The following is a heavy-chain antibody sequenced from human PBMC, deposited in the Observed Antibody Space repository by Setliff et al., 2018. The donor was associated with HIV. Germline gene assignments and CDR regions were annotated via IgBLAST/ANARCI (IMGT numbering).Heavy chain of an antibody. D-gene: IGHD4-17*01. CDR3: ARYSTLTTNFDY. V-gene: IGHV4-38-2*01. CDR2: IPHNGGT. CDR1: GYSIGSGSF. Sequence: SETLSLTCAVSGYSIGSGSFWGWIRQPPGKGLEWIATIPHNGGTYYNPAPSLTGRVTISLDASKNQFSLKLAFVTAADTAVYYCARYSTLTTNFDYWGQGTLVTVSS. J-gene: IGHJ4*02.